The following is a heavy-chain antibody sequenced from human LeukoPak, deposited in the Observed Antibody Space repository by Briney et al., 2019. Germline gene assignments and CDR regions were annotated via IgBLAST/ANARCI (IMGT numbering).Heavy chain of an antibody. D-gene: IGHD3-10*01. Sequence: SETLSLTCTVSGGSISSYYWSWIRQPPGKGLEWIGYIYYSGSTNYNPSLKSRVTISVDTSKNQFSLKLSSVTAADTAVYYCAREERDYYGSGSLSWFDPWGQGTLVTVSS. J-gene: IGHJ5*02. V-gene: IGHV4-59*12. CDR3: AREERDYYGSGSLSWFDP. CDR1: GGSISSYY. CDR2: IYYSGST.